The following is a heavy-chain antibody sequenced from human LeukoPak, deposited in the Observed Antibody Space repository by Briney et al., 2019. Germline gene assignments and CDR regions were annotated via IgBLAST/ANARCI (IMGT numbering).Heavy chain of an antibody. CDR3: ARVEWELLGAHL. CDR2: VFFTGST. Sequence: SETLSLTCSVSGDSIRSHYWSWIRQPPGKRPEWIGHVFFTGSTTYNPTLEGRVTISIDASGSQFSLKLTSVTAADTAVYYCARVEWELLGAHLWGQGILLSVSS. J-gene: IGHJ4*02. CDR1: GDSIRSHY. V-gene: IGHV4-59*11. D-gene: IGHD1-26*01.